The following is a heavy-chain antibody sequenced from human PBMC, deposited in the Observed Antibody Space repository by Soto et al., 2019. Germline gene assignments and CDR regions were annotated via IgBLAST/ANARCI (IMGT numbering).Heavy chain of an antibody. CDR2: ISYHGSTE. J-gene: IGHJ3*02. CDR3: AQGYSYGPNWESDALDI. V-gene: IGHV3-30-3*01. CDR1: GFSFSIYA. D-gene: IGHD5-18*01. Sequence: QVQLVESGGGVVQPGRSLRLSCAASGFSFSIYAMHWVRQAPGKGLEWVAVISYHGSTEYYGDSVKGRFTISRDNSKNTLYLQMYSLRPEDTAIYYCAQGYSYGPNWESDALDIWGQGAMVTVSS.